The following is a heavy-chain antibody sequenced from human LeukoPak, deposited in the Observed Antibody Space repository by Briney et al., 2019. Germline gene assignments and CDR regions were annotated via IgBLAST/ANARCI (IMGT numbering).Heavy chain of an antibody. Sequence: GGSLRLSCAASGFTFSSYAMSWVRQAPGKGLEWVSAISGSGGSTYYADSVKGRFTISRDNSKNTLYLQMNSLRAEDTAVYYCAKTPASYYDFWSGYYFDYWGQGTLVTVSS. V-gene: IGHV3-23*01. D-gene: IGHD3-3*01. CDR1: GFTFSSYA. J-gene: IGHJ4*02. CDR2: ISGSGGST. CDR3: AKTPASYYDFWSGYYFDY.